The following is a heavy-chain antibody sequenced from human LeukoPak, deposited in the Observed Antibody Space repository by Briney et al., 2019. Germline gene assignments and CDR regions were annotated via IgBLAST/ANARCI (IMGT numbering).Heavy chain of an antibody. CDR1: GGTISSGGYS. V-gene: IGHV4-30-2*01. J-gene: IGHJ4*02. D-gene: IGHD3-10*01. CDR3: VRGGSGSYYRGVFDY. CDR2: IYHSGST. Sequence: SETLSLTCAVSGGTISSGGYSWRCLRQPPGKGREWIGYIYHSGSTAYNPALNSRVTISVARSKSQFSVKLRSVPAADTAVYWCVRGGSGSYYRGVFDYWGQGTLVTVSS.